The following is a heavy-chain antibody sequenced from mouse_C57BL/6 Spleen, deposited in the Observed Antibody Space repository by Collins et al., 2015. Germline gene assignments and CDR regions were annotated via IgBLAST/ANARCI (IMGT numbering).Heavy chain of an antibody. V-gene: IGHV1-82*01. CDR3: ARFGYGAMDY. Sequence: QVQLQQSGPELVKPGASVKISCKASGYAFSSSWMNWVKQRPGKGLEWIGRIYPGDGDTNYNGKFKGKATLTADKSSSTAYMQLSSLTSEDSAVYFCARFGYGAMDYWGQGTPVTVSS. D-gene: IGHD2-2*01. J-gene: IGHJ4*01. CDR2: IYPGDGDT. CDR1: GYAFSSSW.